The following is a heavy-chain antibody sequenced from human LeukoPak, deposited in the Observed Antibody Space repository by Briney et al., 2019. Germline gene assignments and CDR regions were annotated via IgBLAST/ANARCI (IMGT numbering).Heavy chain of an antibody. CDR1: GYTFTSYY. V-gene: IGHV1-46*01. D-gene: IGHD3-22*01. CDR3: ARDPSPIYDSSGSHFDY. Sequence: ASVKVSCKASGYTFTSYYMHWVRQAPGQGLEWMGIINPSGGSTSYAQKFQGRVTMTRDTSTSTVYMELSSLRSEDTAVYYCARDPSPIYDSSGSHFDYWGQGNPGHRLL. J-gene: IGHJ4*02. CDR2: INPSGGST.